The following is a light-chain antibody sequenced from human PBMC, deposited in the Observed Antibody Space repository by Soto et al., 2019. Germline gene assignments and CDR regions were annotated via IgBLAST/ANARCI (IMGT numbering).Light chain of an antibody. CDR2: DAS. V-gene: IGKV3-11*01. CDR3: VQRTTWPWT. Sequence: EIVLTQSPCTLSLSPGERATLSCRASQSVSVHLAWYQQKPGQAPRLLIYDASNRATGIPARFSGSGSGTDFTITISSLEPEDFAVYHCVQRTTWPWTCGQGSKVDIK. CDR1: QSVSVH. J-gene: IGKJ1*01.